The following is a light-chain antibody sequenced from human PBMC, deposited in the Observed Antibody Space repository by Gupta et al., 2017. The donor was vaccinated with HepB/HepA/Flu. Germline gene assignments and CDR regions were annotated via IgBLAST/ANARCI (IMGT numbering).Light chain of an antibody. CDR2: GAS. CDR3: QQEGSSPHT. Sequence: EIVLTQSPGTLSLSPGERATLSCRDSQSVSSSYLAWYQQKPGQAPRLLIYGASSRATGIPDRFSGSGSGTDFTLTISRLEPEDFAVYYCQQEGSSPHTFGQGTKLEIK. V-gene: IGKV3-20*01. J-gene: IGKJ2*01. CDR1: QSVSSSY.